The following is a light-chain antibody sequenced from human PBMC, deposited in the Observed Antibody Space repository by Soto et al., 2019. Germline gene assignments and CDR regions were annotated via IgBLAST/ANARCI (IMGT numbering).Light chain of an antibody. CDR3: QQSYSAPRT. CDR2: AAS. J-gene: IGKJ1*01. CDR1: QSISNH. Sequence: DIQMAQSPSSLSASVEDRVIITCRASQSISNHLNWYQQKPGKAPKLLIFAASSLQSGVPSRFSGSRSGPDFTLTINSLQPEDFATYYCQQSYSAPRTFGQGTKGDIK. V-gene: IGKV1-39*01.